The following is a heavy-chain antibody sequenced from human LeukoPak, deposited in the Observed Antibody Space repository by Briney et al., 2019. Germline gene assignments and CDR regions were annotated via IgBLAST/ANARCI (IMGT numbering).Heavy chain of an antibody. J-gene: IGHJ5*02. D-gene: IGHD3-3*01. V-gene: IGHV5-51*01. CDR3: ACRRFSDTWSDP. CDR2: IYPGSSTT. Sequence: GESLKISCMGFETSFSNYWLGRVRQMPGKGLEWMGIIYPGSSTTQYSPSFQGQVTISADKSVSTVYLQWTSLKGSDSAMYFCACRRFSDTWSDPWGQGTLVTVSS. CDR1: ETSFSNYW.